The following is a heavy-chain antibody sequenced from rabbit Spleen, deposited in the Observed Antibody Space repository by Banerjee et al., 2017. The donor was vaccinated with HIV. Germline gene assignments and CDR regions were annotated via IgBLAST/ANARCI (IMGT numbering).Heavy chain of an antibody. CDR1: GIDLNTNYW. J-gene: IGHJ6*01. V-gene: IGHV1S45*01. Sequence: QEQLVESGGGLVQPGGSLKFSCKASGIDLNTNYWICWVRQAPGKGLEWIACIDVGSSGFTYFATWAKGRFTISKTSSTTVTLQMTRLTAADTATYFCARDTSSSFSSYGMDLWGQGTLVTVS. CDR3: ARDTSSSFSSYGMDL. D-gene: IGHD1-1*01. CDR2: IDVGSSGFT.